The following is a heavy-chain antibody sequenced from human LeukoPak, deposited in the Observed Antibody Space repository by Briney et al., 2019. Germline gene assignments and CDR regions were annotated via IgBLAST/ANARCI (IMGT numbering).Heavy chain of an antibody. CDR1: GFIFSSFD. V-gene: IGHV3-23*01. CDR2: ISDGGDRT. D-gene: IGHD3-10*01. J-gene: IGHJ5*02. CDR3: ARVYGSGSWFEYENNWFDP. Sequence: GGSLRLSCAASGFIFSSFDMTWVRQAPGKGLEWVSGISDGGDRTYYADSVKGRFTISRANSKNNLYLQMNSLRAEDTAVYFCARVYGSGSWFEYENNWFDPWGQGTLVTVSS.